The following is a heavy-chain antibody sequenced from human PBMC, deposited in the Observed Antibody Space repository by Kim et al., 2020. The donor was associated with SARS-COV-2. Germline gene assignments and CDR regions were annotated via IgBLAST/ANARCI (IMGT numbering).Heavy chain of an antibody. CDR2: IIPIFGTA. CDR3: AREVGYCSSTSCQYYYYYGMDV. J-gene: IGHJ6*02. Sequence: SVKVSCKASGGTFSSYAISWVRQAPGQGLEWMGGIIPIFGTANYAQKFQGRVTITADESTSTAYMELSSLRSEDTAVYYCAREVGYCSSTSCQYYYYYGMDVWGQGTTVTVSS. CDR1: GGTFSSYA. D-gene: IGHD2-2*01. V-gene: IGHV1-69*13.